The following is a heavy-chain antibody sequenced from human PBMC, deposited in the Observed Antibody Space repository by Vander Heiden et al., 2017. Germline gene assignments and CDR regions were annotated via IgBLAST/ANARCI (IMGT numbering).Heavy chain of an antibody. CDR1: GGNFSSYA. Sequence: QVQLVKSGAEVKKPGSSVKASCKASGGNFSSYAISRVRQAPGQGLEWIGGIIPILGIANYAQKFQGRVTITADKSTSTAYMELSSLRSEDTAVYYCASSGVQAWEFDYWGQGTLVTVSS. D-gene: IGHD1-1*01. CDR2: IIPILGIA. V-gene: IGHV1-69*10. J-gene: IGHJ4*02. CDR3: ASSGVQAWEFDY.